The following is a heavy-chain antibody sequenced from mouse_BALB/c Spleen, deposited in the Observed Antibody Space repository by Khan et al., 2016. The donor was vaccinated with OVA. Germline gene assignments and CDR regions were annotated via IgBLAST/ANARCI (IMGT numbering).Heavy chain of an antibody. V-gene: IGHV5-6*01. CDR3: ASHLTGSVAY. CDR1: GFTFSSYS. CDR2: ISSGGDYT. D-gene: IGHD4-1*01. Sequence: EVELVESGGDLVKPGGSLKLSCAASGFTFSSYSMSWVRQTPDKRLEWVATISSGGDYTYYPDSVKGRFTISRDNARNTLCLQMSSLKSEDTAMYYCASHLTGSVAYWGQGTLVTVSA. J-gene: IGHJ3*01.